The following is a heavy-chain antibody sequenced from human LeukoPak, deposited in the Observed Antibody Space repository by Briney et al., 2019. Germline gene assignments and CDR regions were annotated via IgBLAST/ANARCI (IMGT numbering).Heavy chain of an antibody. CDR1: GGSVSSHS. V-gene: IGHV4-59*08. Sequence: SETLSLTCTVSGGSVSSHSWSWVRQSPGRGLEWIGYIYYSGTTIYNPSLKSRVTISRDTSNNQFSLKLSSVTAADTAVYYCAGQSRAGGSGPWYYFDYWGQGIQVTVSS. CDR2: IYYSGTT. D-gene: IGHD6-19*01. J-gene: IGHJ4*02. CDR3: AGQSRAGGSGPWYYFDY.